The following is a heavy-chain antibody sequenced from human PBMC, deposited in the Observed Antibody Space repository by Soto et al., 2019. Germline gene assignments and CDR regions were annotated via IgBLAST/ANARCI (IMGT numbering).Heavy chain of an antibody. V-gene: IGHV4-34*01. CDR2: INHSGST. CDR3: GGITVAH. D-gene: IGHD6-13*01. CDR1: GGSFSDYY. Sequence: SETLSLTCAVFGGSFSDYYWSWIRQPPGKGLEWIGEINHSGSTNYNPSLKSRVTISVDTSKNQFSLKLSSVTAADTASYYCGGITVAHWGQGTQVTVSS. J-gene: IGHJ4*02.